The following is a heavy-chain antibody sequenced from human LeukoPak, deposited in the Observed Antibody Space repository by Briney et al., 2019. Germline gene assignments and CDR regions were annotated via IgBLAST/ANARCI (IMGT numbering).Heavy chain of an antibody. CDR1: GYTFTSYD. J-gene: IGHJ6*02. Sequence: ASVKVSCKASGYTFTSYDISWVRQATGQGLEWMGWMNPNSGNTGYAQKFQGRVTMTRNTSISTAYMELSSLRSEDTAVYYCARVGKRYYDFWSGYPYYYYGMDVWGQGTTVTVSS. CDR2: MNPNSGNT. D-gene: IGHD3-3*01. CDR3: ARVGKRYYDFWSGYPYYYYGMDV. V-gene: IGHV1-8*01.